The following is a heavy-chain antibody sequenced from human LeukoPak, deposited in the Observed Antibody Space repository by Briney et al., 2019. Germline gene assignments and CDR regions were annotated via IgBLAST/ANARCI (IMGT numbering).Heavy chain of an antibody. V-gene: IGHV3-23*01. CDR1: GFTFSSYA. CDR3: AKGVRGGSNWYYNEY. D-gene: IGHD6-13*01. Sequence: GGSLRLSCAASGFTFSSYAMSWVRQAPGKGLEWVSTISGSSGSTYYADSVKGRFTISRDNSKNTVYLQMNSLRAEDTAVYYCAKGVRGGSNWYYNEYWGQGTVVTVSS. CDR2: ISGSSGST. J-gene: IGHJ4*02.